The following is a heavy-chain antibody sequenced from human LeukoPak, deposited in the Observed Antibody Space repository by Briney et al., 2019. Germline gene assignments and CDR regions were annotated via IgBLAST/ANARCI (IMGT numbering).Heavy chain of an antibody. CDR3: ARVAPGRLWFGVRQERLFDY. CDR2: IYYSGST. J-gene: IGHJ4*02. Sequence: PSETLSLTCTVSGGSISSSSYYWGWIRQPPGKGLEWIGSIYYSGSTYYNPSLKSRVTISVDTSKNQFSLKLSSVTAADTAVYYCARVAPGRLWFGVRQERLFDYWGQGTLVTVSS. D-gene: IGHD3-10*01. CDR1: GGSISSSSYY. V-gene: IGHV4-39*01.